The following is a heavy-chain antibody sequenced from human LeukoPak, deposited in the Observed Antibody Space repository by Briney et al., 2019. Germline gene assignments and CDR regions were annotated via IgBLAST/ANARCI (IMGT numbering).Heavy chain of an antibody. CDR2: ICAYNENK. D-gene: IGHD3-9*01. CDR1: GYTFTSYG. CDR3: ARAAYNVLTGYYRV. J-gene: IGHJ4*02. V-gene: IGHV1-18*01. Sequence: GGAVNVSCKASGYTFTSYGICWVRQPPAQGLEWMGLICAYNENKNYAKKFKGRVTMTTDTSTSTDYMEVRSLKYDETAVYYCARAAYNVLTGYYRVWGQGTLVTVSS.